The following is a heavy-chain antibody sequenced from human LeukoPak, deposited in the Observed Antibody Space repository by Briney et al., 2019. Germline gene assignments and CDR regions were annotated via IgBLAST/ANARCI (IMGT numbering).Heavy chain of an antibody. Sequence: GGSLRLSCAASGFTFSSYAISWVRQAPGKGLEWVSAISGSGGSTYYADSVKGRFTISRDNSKNTLYLQMNSLRAEDTAVYYCAKGTVVVVTSFDYWGQGTLVTVSS. D-gene: IGHD3-22*01. CDR2: ISGSGGST. J-gene: IGHJ4*02. V-gene: IGHV3-23*01. CDR1: GFTFSSYA. CDR3: AKGTVVVVTSFDY.